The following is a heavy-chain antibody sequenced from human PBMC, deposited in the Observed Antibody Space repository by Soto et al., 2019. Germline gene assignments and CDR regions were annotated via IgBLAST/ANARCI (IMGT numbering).Heavy chain of an antibody. CDR2: IYYSGST. CDR3: ARVSNLVVVPAAPKYYFDY. V-gene: IGHV4-31*03. J-gene: IGHJ4*02. Sequence: QVQLQESGPGLVKPSQTLSLTCTVSGCSISSGGYYWSWIRQHPGKGLEWFWYIYYSGSTYYNPSLNSRVTISVDTSKNQFSLKLSSVTAADTAVYYCARVSNLVVVPAAPKYYFDYWGQGTLVTVSS. D-gene: IGHD2-2*01. CDR1: GCSISSGGYY.